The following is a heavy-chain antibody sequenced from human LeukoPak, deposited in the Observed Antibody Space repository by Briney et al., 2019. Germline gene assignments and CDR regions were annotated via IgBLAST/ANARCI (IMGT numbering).Heavy chain of an antibody. CDR2: IYYSGST. CDR3: ARNVFRYSSRYFDY. V-gene: IGHV4-59*01. Sequence: SETLSLTCTVSGGSISSYYWSGIRQYPGKGLEWIGYIYYSGSTNYNPSLKSRVTISVDTSKNQFSLILSSVTAADTAVYYCARNVFRYSSRYFDYWGQGTLVTVSS. CDR1: GGSISSYY. J-gene: IGHJ4*02. D-gene: IGHD6-13*01.